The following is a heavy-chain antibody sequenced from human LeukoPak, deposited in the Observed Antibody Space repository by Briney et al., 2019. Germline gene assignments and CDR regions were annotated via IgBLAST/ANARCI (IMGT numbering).Heavy chain of an antibody. J-gene: IGHJ5*02. CDR1: GGTFISYG. CDR2: ISAYNGNT. CDR3: ARDYRGGWFDP. V-gene: IGHV1-18*01. Sequence: ASVKVSCKASGGTFISYGISWVRQAPGQGLEWMGWISAYNGNTNYAQKLQGRVTMTTDTSTSTAYMELRSLRSDDTAVYYCARDYRGGWFDPWGQGTLVTVSS.